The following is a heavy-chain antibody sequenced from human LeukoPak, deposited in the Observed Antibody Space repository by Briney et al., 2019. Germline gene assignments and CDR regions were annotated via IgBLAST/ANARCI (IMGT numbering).Heavy chain of an antibody. CDR1: GGSISNHY. Sequence: SETLSLTCTVSGGSISNHYWSWIRQPPGKGLEWIGYIYHSGSTYYNPSLKSRVTISVDRSKNQFSLKLSSVTAADTAVYYCARGYGDYENYFDYWGQGTLVTVSS. J-gene: IGHJ4*02. CDR3: ARGYGDYENYFDY. V-gene: IGHV4-59*11. CDR2: IYHSGST. D-gene: IGHD4-17*01.